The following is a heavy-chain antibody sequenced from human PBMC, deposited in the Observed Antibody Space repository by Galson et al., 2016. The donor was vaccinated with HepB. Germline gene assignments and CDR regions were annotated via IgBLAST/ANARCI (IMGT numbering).Heavy chain of an antibody. V-gene: IGHV3-7*01. CDR2: INQDGSEE. D-gene: IGHD3-16*01. CDR1: GFTFSNCW. Sequence: SLRLSCAASGFTFSNCWMNWVRQAPGKGLEWVANINQDGSEENYVDSVKGRFTISRDNAKNSLYLQMNSLTAEDTAVYYCAPDATIGREDAWGQGTTVTVSS. J-gene: IGHJ6*02. CDR3: APDATIGREDA.